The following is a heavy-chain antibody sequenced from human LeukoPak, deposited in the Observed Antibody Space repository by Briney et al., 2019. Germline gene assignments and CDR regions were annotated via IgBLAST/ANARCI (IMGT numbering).Heavy chain of an antibody. CDR2: IYYSGST. J-gene: IGHJ4*02. Sequence: PSETLSLTCTVSGGSISSGGYYWSWIRQHPGKGLEWIGYIYYSGSTYYNPSLKSRVTISVDMSKNQFSLKLSSVTAADTAVYYCARVVTGYDILTGYYTGGFDYWGQGTLVTVSS. V-gene: IGHV4-31*03. CDR1: GGSISSGGYY. CDR3: ARVVTGYDILTGYYTGGFDY. D-gene: IGHD3-9*01.